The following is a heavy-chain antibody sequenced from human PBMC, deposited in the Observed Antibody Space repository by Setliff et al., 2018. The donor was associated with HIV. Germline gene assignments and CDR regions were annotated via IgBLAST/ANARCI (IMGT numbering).Heavy chain of an antibody. D-gene: IGHD6-6*01. CDR2: INVDGSSI. Sequence: PGGSLRLSCVASGFTFSNYAMSWVRQAPGKGLEWVSRINVDGSSISYADSVKGRFTISRDNAKNTLFLQMNSLRAEDTAVYYCARLPQDVRSSIDFWGQGTLVTVS. CDR3: ARLPQDVRSSIDF. CDR1: GFTFSNYA. V-gene: IGHV3-74*01. J-gene: IGHJ4*02.